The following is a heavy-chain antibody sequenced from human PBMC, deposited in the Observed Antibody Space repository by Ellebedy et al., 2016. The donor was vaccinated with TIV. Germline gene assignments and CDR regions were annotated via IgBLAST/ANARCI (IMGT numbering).Heavy chain of an antibody. CDR3: ARSRLGGGHWYFDF. D-gene: IGHD3-10*01. J-gene: IGHJ2*01. V-gene: IGHV1-18*01. Sequence: ASVKVSCXVSGYTFTRYGMSWVRQAPGQGLGWMGWIAVYNGHTKYAQKFQDRDVMTTETATSTVYMELRSLRSDDTAVYYCARSRLGGGHWYFDFWGRGTLVTVSS. CDR2: IAVYNGHT. CDR1: GYTFTRYG.